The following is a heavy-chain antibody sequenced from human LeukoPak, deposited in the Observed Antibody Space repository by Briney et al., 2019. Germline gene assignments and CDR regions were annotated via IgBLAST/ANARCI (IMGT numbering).Heavy chain of an antibody. D-gene: IGHD3-22*01. J-gene: IGHJ6*03. V-gene: IGHV4-34*01. Sequence: PSETLSLTCAVYGGSFSGYYWNWIRQPPGKGLEWIGEINHSGSTNYNPSLKSRVTISVDTSKNQFSLKLSSVTAADTAVYYCARLNYYDSSGYYHPYYYYYYMDVWGKGTTVTVSS. CDR3: ARLNYYDSSGYYHPYYYYYYMDV. CDR2: INHSGST. CDR1: GGSFSGYY.